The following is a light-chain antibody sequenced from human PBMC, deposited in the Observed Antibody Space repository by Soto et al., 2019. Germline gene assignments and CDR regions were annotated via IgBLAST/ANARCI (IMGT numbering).Light chain of an antibody. V-gene: IGLV2-11*01. CDR2: DVN. Sequence: QSVLTQPRSVSGSPGQSVTISCTGTSSDIGGYNSVSWYQQYPGKAPKLMIYDVNKRPSGVPDRFSGSKSGNTASLTISGLQTEDESDYYCCSYAGTYTLVFGGGTKVTVL. CDR1: SSDIGGYNS. CDR3: CSYAGTYTLV. J-gene: IGLJ2*01.